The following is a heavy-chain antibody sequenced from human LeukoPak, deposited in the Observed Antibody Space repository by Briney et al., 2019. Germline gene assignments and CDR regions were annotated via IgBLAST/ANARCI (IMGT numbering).Heavy chain of an antibody. CDR1: GYTFTSYG. V-gene: IGHV1-18*01. D-gene: IGHD5-18*01. Sequence: GASVKVSCKASGYTFTSYGISWVRQAPGQGLEWMGWISAYNGNTNYAQKLQGRVTMTTDTSTSTAYMELRSLRSDDTAVYYCAREMASYGRKSYFDYWGQGTLVTVSS. J-gene: IGHJ4*02. CDR3: AREMASYGRKSYFDY. CDR2: ISAYNGNT.